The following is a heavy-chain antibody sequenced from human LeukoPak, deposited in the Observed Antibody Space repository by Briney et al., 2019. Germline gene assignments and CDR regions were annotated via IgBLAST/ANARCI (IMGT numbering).Heavy chain of an antibody. Sequence: SETLSLTCAVYGGSFNGYYRSWIRQPPGKGLEWIGEINHSGSTNYNPSLKSRVTISVDTSKNQFSLKLSSVTAADTAVYYCARGVGHRITIFGVVRTRFDYWGQGTLVTVSS. D-gene: IGHD3-3*01. CDR3: ARGVGHRITIFGVVRTRFDY. J-gene: IGHJ4*02. V-gene: IGHV4-34*01. CDR1: GGSFNGYY. CDR2: INHSGST.